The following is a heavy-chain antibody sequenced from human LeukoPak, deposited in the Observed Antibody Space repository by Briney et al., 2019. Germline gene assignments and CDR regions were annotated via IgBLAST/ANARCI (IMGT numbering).Heavy chain of an antibody. CDR1: GFTFSSYS. V-gene: IGHV3-30*04. CDR3: AKDPEAYYDFWSGYSTNWFDP. J-gene: IGHJ5*02. Sequence: GGSLRLSCAASGFTFSSYSMHWVRQAPGKGLEWVAVISYDGSNKYYADSVKGRFTISRDNSKNTLYLQMNSLRAEDTAVYYCAKDPEAYYDFWSGYSTNWFDPWGQGTLVTVSS. D-gene: IGHD3-3*01. CDR2: ISYDGSNK.